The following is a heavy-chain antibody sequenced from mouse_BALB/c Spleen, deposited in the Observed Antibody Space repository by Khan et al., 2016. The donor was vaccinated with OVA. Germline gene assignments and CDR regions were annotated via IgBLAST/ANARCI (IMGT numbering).Heavy chain of an antibody. V-gene: IGHV1-26*01. D-gene: IGHD2-14*01. J-gene: IGHJ3*01. CDR1: GYSFTGYY. Sequence: EVQLQQSGPDLVKPGASVKMSCKASGYSFTGYYMNWVKQSHGKSLECIGRVNPNTGNTNYNQKFRGKALLIVDTSSSTAYMELRSLTSADAAVYYCARGYDFFAYWGQGTLVTVSA. CDR3: ARGYDFFAY. CDR2: VNPNTGNT.